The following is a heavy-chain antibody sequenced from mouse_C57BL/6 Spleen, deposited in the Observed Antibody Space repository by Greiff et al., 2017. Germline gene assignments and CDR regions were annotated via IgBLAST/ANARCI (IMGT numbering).Heavy chain of an antibody. CDR1: GYTFTDYY. CDR2: INPNNGGT. CDR3: ARRPYAMDY. Sequence: EVQLQQSGPELVQPGASVKISCKASGYTFTDYYMNWVKQSHGKSLEWIGDINPNNGGTSYNQKFKGKATLTVDKSSSTAYMERRSLTSEDSAVYYWARRPYAMDYWGQGTSVTVSS. J-gene: IGHJ4*01. V-gene: IGHV1-26*01.